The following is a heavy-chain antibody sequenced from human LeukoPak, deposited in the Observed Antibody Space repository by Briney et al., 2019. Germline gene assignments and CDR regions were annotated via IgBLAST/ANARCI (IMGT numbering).Heavy chain of an antibody. Sequence: PSETLSLTCTVSGGSISSSSYYWGWIRQPPGKGLEWIGSIYYSGSTYYNPSLKSRVTISVDTSKNQFSLKLSSVTAADTAMYYCARHGSYRDYWGQGTLVTVSS. CDR1: GGSISSSSYY. D-gene: IGHD2-2*03. V-gene: IGHV4-39*01. CDR2: IYYSGST. CDR3: ARHGSYRDY. J-gene: IGHJ4*02.